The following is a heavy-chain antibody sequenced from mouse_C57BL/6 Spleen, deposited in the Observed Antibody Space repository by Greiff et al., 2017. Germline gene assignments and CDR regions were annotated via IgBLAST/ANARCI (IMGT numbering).Heavy chain of an antibody. CDR2: INPNNGGT. J-gene: IGHJ2*01. CDR1: GYTFTDYN. V-gene: IGHV1-18*01. D-gene: IGHD4-1*01. CDR3: ARRLGRGYFDY. Sequence: EVQLQQSGPELVKPGASVKIPCKASGYTFTDYNMDWVKQSHGKSLEWIGDINPNNGGTIYNQKFKGKATLTVDKSSSTAYMELRSLISEDTAVYYCARRLGRGYFDYWGQGTTLTVSS.